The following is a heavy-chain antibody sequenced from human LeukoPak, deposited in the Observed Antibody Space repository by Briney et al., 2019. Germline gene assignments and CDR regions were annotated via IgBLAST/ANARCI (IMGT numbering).Heavy chain of an antibody. D-gene: IGHD2-2*01. J-gene: IGHJ3*02. CDR1: GYTFTGYY. Sequence: GASVKVSCKASGYTFTGYYMHCVRQAPGQGLEWMGWINPNSGGTNYAQKFQGRVTMTRDTSISTAYMELSRLRSDDTAVYYCARGDIVVVPAAMGAFDIWGQGTMVTVSS. V-gene: IGHV1-2*02. CDR3: ARGDIVVVPAAMGAFDI. CDR2: INPNSGGT.